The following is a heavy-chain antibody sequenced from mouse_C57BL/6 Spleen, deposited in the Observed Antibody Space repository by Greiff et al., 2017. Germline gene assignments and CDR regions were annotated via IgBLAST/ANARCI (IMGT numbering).Heavy chain of an antibody. J-gene: IGHJ2*01. CDR1: GYTFTDYE. V-gene: IGHV1-15*01. CDR3: TRRGSSYEGDD. CDR2: IDPETGGT. Sequence: QVQLQQSGAELVRPGASVTLSCKASGYTFTDYEMHWVKQTPVHGLEWIGAIDPETGGTAYNQKFKGKAILTADKSSSTAYMELRSLTSEDSAVYCCTRRGSSYEGDDWGQGTTLTVSS. D-gene: IGHD1-1*01.